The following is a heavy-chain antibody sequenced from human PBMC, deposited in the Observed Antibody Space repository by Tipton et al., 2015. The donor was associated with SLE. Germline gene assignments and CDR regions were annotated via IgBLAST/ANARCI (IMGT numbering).Heavy chain of an antibody. CDR1: GGSISDFY. J-gene: IGHJ6*03. D-gene: IGHD3-10*01. Sequence: TLSLTCTVSGGSISDFYWSWVRQPPGKPLEWIAYIYTRETSSYNPSLNSRVMISVDTSKKQFSLKLSSVTAADTAVYYCARVPYGSEAYYMDVWGKGTTVTVSS. CDR3: ARVPYGSEAYYMDV. CDR2: IYTRETS. V-gene: IGHV4-4*08.